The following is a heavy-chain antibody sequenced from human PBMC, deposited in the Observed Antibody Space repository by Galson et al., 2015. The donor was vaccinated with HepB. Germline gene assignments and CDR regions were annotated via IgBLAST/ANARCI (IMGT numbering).Heavy chain of an antibody. CDR2: IIPILGIA. V-gene: IGHV1-69*10. Sequence: SVKVSCKASGGTFSSYAISWVRQAPGQGLEWMGGIIPILGIANYAQKFQGRVTITADKSTSTAYMELSSLRSEDTAVYYCAREVQGGGSYPLDVWGKGTTVTVSS. J-gene: IGHJ6*04. D-gene: IGHD1-26*01. CDR1: GGTFSSYA. CDR3: AREVQGGGSYPLDV.